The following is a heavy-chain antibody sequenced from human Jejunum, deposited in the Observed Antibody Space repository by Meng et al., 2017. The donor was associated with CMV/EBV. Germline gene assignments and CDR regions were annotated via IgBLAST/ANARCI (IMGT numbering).Heavy chain of an antibody. J-gene: IGHJ4*02. CDR1: GFNFNSYA. V-gene: IGHV3-23*01. Sequence: EVQLLESGGGLVQHGGSLRLACAASGFNFNSYAMSWVRQAPTKGLEWVSGIHSIGGTTYYADSVKGRFTISRDHSKNTLYLQMNSLRAEDTAVYYCAKSSPSGMGVVDYWGQGTLVTVSS. CDR2: IHSIGGTT. CDR3: AKSSPSGMGVVDY. D-gene: IGHD3-10*01.